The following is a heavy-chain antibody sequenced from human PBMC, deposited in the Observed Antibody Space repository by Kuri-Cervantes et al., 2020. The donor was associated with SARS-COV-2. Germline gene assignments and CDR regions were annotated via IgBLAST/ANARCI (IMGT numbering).Heavy chain of an antibody. Sequence: SETLSLTCTVSGGSVSSGSYYWSWIRQPPGKGLEWIGYIYYSGSTNYNPSLKSRVTISVDTSKNQFSLKLSSVTAADTAVYYCARDGGSTSTNWFDPWGQGTLVTVSS. CDR3: ARDGGSTSTNWFDP. CDR2: IYYSGST. V-gene: IGHV4-61*01. CDR1: GGSVSSGSYY. J-gene: IGHJ5*02. D-gene: IGHD2-2*01.